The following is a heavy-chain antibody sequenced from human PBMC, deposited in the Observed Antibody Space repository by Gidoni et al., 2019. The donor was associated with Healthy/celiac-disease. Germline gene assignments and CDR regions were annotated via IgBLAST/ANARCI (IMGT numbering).Heavy chain of an antibody. CDR1: GYTFTSYD. CDR2: MNPNSGNT. CDR3: ARGGDSSSWSLYYFDY. D-gene: IGHD6-13*01. Sequence: QVQLVQSGAEVQKPGASVKVSCKASGYTFTSYDINWLRQATGQGLEWMGWMNPNSGNTGYAQKFQGRVTMTRNTSISTAYMELSSLRSEDTAVYYCARGGDSSSWSLYYFDYWGQGTLVTVSS. V-gene: IGHV1-8*01. J-gene: IGHJ4*02.